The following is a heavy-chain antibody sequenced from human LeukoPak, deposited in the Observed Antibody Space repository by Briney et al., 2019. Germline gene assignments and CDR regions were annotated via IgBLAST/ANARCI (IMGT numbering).Heavy chain of an antibody. CDR2: INPNSGGT. Sequence: ASVKVSCKASGYTFTGYYMHWVRQAPGQGLEWMGWINPNSGGTNYAQKFQGWVTMTRDTSISTAYMELSRLRSDDTAVYYCAREEAASCSGGSCYSHYYYGMDVWGQGTTVTVSS. V-gene: IGHV1-2*04. D-gene: IGHD2-15*01. CDR3: AREEAASCSGGSCYSHYYYGMDV. CDR1: GYTFTGYY. J-gene: IGHJ6*02.